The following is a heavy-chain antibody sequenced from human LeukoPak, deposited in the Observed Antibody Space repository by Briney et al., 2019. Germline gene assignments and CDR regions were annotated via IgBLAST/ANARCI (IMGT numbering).Heavy chain of an antibody. D-gene: IGHD3-3*01. CDR3: ARGRYDFWTDHDAFDI. Sequence: ASVKVSCKASGYTFTSYDINWVRQATGQGLEWMGWMNPNSGNTGYAQKFQGRVTITRNTSISTAYMELSSLRSEDTAVYYCARGRYDFWTDHDAFDIWGQGTMVTVSS. J-gene: IGHJ3*02. CDR2: MNPNSGNT. V-gene: IGHV1-8*03. CDR1: GYTFTSYD.